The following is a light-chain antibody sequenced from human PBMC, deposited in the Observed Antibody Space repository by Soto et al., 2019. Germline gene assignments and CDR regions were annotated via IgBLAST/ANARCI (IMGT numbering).Light chain of an antibody. CDR3: SSYTSSSTLV. CDR2: DVS. CDR1: SSDVGGYNY. J-gene: IGLJ2*01. Sequence: QSVLTQPASVSGSPGQSITSSCTGTSSDVGGYNYVSWYQQHPGKAPKLMIYDVSNRPSGVSNRFSGSKSGNTASLTISGLQAEDEADYYCSSYTSSSTLVFGGVTKLTVL. V-gene: IGLV2-14*01.